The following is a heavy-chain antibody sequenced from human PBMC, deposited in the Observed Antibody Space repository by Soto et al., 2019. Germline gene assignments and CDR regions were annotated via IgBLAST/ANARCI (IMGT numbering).Heavy chain of an antibody. Sequence: GGSLRLSCAASGFTFSDYYMSWIRQAPGKGLEWVSYISSSGSTIYYADSVKGRFTISRDNAKNSLYLQMNSLRSDDTAVYYCARAVAGFNWFDPWGQGTLVTVSS. J-gene: IGHJ5*02. CDR3: ARAVAGFNWFDP. V-gene: IGHV3-11*01. CDR1: GFTFSDYY. CDR2: ISSSGSTI. D-gene: IGHD6-19*01.